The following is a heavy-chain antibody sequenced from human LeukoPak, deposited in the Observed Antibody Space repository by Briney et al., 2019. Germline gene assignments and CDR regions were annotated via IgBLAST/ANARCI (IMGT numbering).Heavy chain of an antibody. J-gene: IGHJ5*02. CDR2: INPNSGGT. D-gene: IGHD3-3*01. V-gene: IGHV1-2*02. CDR1: GYTFTGYY. CDR3: ARDQRVLRFLEWLPHP. Sequence: GASVKVSCKASGYTFTGYYMHWVRQAPGQGLEWMGWINPNSGGTNYAQKFQGRVTMTRDTSICTAYMELSRLRSDDTAVYYCARDQRVLRFLEWLPHPWGQGTLVTVSS.